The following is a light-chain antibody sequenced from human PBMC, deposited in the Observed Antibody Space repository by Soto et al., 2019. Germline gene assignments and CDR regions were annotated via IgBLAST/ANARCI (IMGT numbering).Light chain of an antibody. CDR1: QSVSSY. Sequence: EIVLTPSPATLSLSPGERATLSCRASQSVSSYLAWYQQKPGQAPRLLIYDASNRATGIPARFSGSGSGTDFTLTISSLEPEDFAVYYCQQRSNWPLLTFGGGTRWISN. J-gene: IGKJ4*01. V-gene: IGKV3-11*01. CDR2: DAS. CDR3: QQRSNWPLLT.